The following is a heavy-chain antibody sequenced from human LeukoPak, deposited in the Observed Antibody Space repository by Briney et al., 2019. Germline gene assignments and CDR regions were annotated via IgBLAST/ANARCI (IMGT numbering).Heavy chain of an antibody. CDR1: GFTFSSYW. V-gene: IGHV3-7*01. J-gene: IGHJ4*02. Sequence: GGSLRLSCAASGFTFSSYWMSWVRQAPGKGLEWVANIKQDGSDKYSVDSVKGRFTISRDNAKNSLYLQMNSLRAEDTAVYYCARDSGSPNYYFDYWGQGTLVTVSS. CDR3: ARDSGSPNYYFDY. D-gene: IGHD1-26*01. CDR2: IKQDGSDK.